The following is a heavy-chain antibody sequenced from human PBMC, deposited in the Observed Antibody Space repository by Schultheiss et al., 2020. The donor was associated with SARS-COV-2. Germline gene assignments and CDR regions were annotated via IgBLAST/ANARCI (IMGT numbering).Heavy chain of an antibody. J-gene: IGHJ4*02. CDR1: EYTFTSYA. D-gene: IGHD1-26*01. CDR2: IIPIFGTA. Sequence: SVKVSCKASEYTFTSYAMHWVRQAPGQGLEWMGGIIPIFGTANYAQKFQGRVTITADESTSTAYMELSSLRSEDTAVYYCASAPHSGSYYLNYWGQGTLVTVSS. V-gene: IGHV1-69*13. CDR3: ASAPHSGSYYLNY.